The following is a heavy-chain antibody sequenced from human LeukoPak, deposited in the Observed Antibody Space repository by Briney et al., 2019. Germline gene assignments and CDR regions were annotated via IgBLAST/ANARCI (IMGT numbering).Heavy chain of an antibody. CDR3: ARAEGSGSPYYFDS. V-gene: IGHV1-2*02. J-gene: IGHJ4*02. CDR2: INPNSGGT. Sequence: GASVKVSCKASGYTFTSYGISWVRQAPGQGLEWMGWINPNSGGTNYAQKFQGRVTMTRDTSISTAYMEVSILRSDDTAVYYCARAEGSGSPYYFDSWGQGTLVTVSS. CDR1: GYTFTSYG. D-gene: IGHD3-10*01.